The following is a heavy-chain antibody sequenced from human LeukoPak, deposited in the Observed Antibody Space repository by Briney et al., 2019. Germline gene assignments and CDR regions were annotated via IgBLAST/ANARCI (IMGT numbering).Heavy chain of an antibody. V-gene: IGHV1-2*02. J-gene: IGHJ6*03. CDR1: GYTFTGYY. CDR2: SNPGGT. Sequence: ASVKVSCKASGYTFTGYYIQWVRQAPGQGLEWMGWSNPGGTNYAQKFQGRVTMTRDSSISTAYMELSSLRSDDTAVYYCARGVAAATFYYYMDVWGKGTTVTVSS. D-gene: IGHD2-15*01. CDR3: ARGVAAATFYYYMDV.